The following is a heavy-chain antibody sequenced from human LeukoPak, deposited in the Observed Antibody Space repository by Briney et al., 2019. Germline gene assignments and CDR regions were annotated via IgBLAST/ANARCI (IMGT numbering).Heavy chain of an antibody. J-gene: IGHJ6*03. CDR1: GFTFNNYG. D-gene: IGHD4-17*01. Sequence: GGSLRLSCAASGFTFNNYGMSWVRQAPGRGLEWVSAVSRDGGDTFYADSVKGRFTISRDNSKNTLYLQMNSLRAEDTAVYYCAKIPYGDYLLDYYYYMDVWGKGTTVTISS. CDR3: AKIPYGDYLLDYYYYMDV. CDR2: VSRDGGDT. V-gene: IGHV3-23*01.